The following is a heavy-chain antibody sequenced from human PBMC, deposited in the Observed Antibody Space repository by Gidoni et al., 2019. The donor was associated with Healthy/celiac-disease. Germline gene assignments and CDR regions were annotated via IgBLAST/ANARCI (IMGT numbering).Heavy chain of an antibody. CDR1: GGSISSYS. D-gene: IGHD5-18*01. CDR3: ARGTPHATWIHQYNWFDP. CDR2: IYYSGST. V-gene: IGHV4-59*08. J-gene: IGHJ5*02. Sequence: QVQLQESGPGLVKPSETLSPTCTVPGGSISSYSWSWIRQPPGKGLEWIGYIYYSGSTNYTPSLKSRVTISVDTSKNQFSLKLSSVTAADTAVYYCARGTPHATWIHQYNWFDPWGQGTLVTVSS.